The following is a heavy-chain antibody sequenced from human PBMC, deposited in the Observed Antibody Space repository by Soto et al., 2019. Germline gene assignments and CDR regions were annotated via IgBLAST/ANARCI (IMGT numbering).Heavy chain of an antibody. D-gene: IGHD3-22*01. CDR3: ARTMIHGRGPCFDY. Sequence: ESGPTLVNPTQTLTLTCTFSGFSLESSGMRVSWIRQPPGKALEWLARIDWDGTTFYSTSLKTRLTIAKDTSKNQVVLTMTNVDPADSATYFCARTMIHGRGPCFDYWGQGNLVTVSS. J-gene: IGHJ4*02. V-gene: IGHV2-70*04. CDR2: IDWDGTT. CDR1: GFSLESSGMR.